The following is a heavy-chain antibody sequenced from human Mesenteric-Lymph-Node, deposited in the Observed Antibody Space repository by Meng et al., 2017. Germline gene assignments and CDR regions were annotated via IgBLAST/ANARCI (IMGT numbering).Heavy chain of an antibody. CDR3: VRVHSSSWDY. CDR1: GYSTSSGYY. J-gene: IGHJ4*02. D-gene: IGHD6-13*01. Sequence: SETLSLTCAVSGYSTSSGYYWGWIRQPPGKGLEWIGSIYHSGSTYYNPSLKSRVTISVDTSKNQFSLKLSSVTAADTAVYYCVRVHSSSWDYWGQGTLVTVSS. V-gene: IGHV4-38-2*01. CDR2: IYHSGST.